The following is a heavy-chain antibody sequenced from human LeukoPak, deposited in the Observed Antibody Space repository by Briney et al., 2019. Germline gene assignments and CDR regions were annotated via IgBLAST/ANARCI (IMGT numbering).Heavy chain of an antibody. CDR2: IKGSGSST. V-gene: IGHV3-23*01. CDR1: GFTFSRYA. Sequence: GESLRLSCAASGFTFSRYAMSWVRQAPGKGLEWVSSIKGSGSSTYYADSVKGRLTISRDNSKNTLYLQMNSLRSEDTAVYYCAKYTGDHIEYFDYWGQGTLVTVSS. J-gene: IGHJ4*02. CDR3: AKYTGDHIEYFDY. D-gene: IGHD4-17*01.